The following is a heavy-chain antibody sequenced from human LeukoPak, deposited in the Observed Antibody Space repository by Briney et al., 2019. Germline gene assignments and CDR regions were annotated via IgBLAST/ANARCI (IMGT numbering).Heavy chain of an antibody. CDR3: ARAGIHYGGVQNWFDP. Sequence: SETLSLTCAVYGGSFSGYYWSWIRQPPGKGLEWIGEINHSGSTNYNPSLKSRVTISVDTSKNQFSLKLSSVTAADTAVYYCARAGIHYGGVQNWFDPWGQGTLVTVSS. CDR2: INHSGST. V-gene: IGHV4-34*01. D-gene: IGHD1-26*01. J-gene: IGHJ5*02. CDR1: GGSFSGYY.